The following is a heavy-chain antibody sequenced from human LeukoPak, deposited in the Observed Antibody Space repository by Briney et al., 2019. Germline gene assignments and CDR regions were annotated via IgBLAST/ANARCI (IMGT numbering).Heavy chain of an antibody. CDR1: GFTFITYV. CDR2: ISSNGDNT. CDR3: VRGTGY. V-gene: IGHV3-64D*06. J-gene: IGHJ4*02. Sequence: GGSLRLSCSVSGFTFITYVMHWVRQAPGKGLEYVSAISSNGDNTYYADSVKGRFTISRDNSKNTLYLQMSSLRADDTAVYYCVRGTGYWGQGTLVTVSS.